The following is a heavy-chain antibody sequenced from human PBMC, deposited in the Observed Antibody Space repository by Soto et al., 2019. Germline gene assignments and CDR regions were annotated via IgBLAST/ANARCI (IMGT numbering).Heavy chain of an antibody. CDR2: MSPNSGAT. D-gene: IGHD1-1*01. CDR1: GYTFTSYD. V-gene: IGHV1-8*01. CDR3: ARGVDAGVDV. Sequence: QVQLVQSGAEVTKPGASVKVSCKASGYTFTSYDINWVRQATGQGLEWMGWMSPNSGATGYAQKFQGRVTMTRDTSISTVYMELRNLRSEDTAIYYCARGVDAGVDVWGQGSTVTVSS. J-gene: IGHJ6*02.